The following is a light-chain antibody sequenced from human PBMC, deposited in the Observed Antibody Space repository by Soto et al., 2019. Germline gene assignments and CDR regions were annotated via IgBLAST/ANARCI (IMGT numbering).Light chain of an antibody. CDR3: QSYDSSLSGWV. CDR1: SSNIGAGYD. V-gene: IGLV1-40*01. J-gene: IGLJ3*02. CDR2: GNS. Sequence: QSVLTQPPSVSGAPGQRVTISCTGSSSNIGAGYDVHWYQQLPGTAPKLLISGNSNRPSGVPDRFSGSKSGTSASLAITGLQAEDDADYYCQSYDSSLSGWVFCGVTKRTVL.